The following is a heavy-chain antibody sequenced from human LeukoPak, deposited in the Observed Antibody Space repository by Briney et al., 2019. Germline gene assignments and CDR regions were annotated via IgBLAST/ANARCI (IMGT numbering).Heavy chain of an antibody. V-gene: IGHV3-11*01. D-gene: IGHD6-19*01. Sequence: GGSLRLSCAVSGFIFSDYYMSWVRQAPGKGLEWLSYISNSGSTIYYADSVKGRFTFSRDNAKNSVYLQMNSLRAEDTALYYCAKAPSEVAVAGTYFDYWGQGTLVTVSS. CDR1: GFIFSDYY. CDR3: AKAPSEVAVAGTYFDY. CDR2: ISNSGSTI. J-gene: IGHJ4*02.